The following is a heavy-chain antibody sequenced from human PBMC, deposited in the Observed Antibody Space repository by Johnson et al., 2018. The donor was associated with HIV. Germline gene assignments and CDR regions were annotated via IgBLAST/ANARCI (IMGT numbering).Heavy chain of an antibody. CDR1: GFTFSSYA. D-gene: IGHD3-22*01. CDR2: ISSDGSDK. Sequence: QVQLVESGGGLVQPGRSLRLSCAASGFTFSSYAMHWVRQAPGKGLEWVAVISSDGSDKYYADSVKGRFTISRDNSKNQLYLQMNSLGAEDTAVYYCVRDSKERDWRYYDDSSGWWVYYAFDIWGQGTMVTVPS. CDR3: VRDSKERDWRYYDDSSGWWVYYAFDI. J-gene: IGHJ3*02. V-gene: IGHV3-30-3*01.